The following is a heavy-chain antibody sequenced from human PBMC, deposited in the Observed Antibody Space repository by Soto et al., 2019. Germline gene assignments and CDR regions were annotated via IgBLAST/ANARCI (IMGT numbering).Heavy chain of an antibody. V-gene: IGHV3-23*01. CDR1: GFTFSSYA. CDR3: AKDWQGSGGNPGY. D-gene: IGHD2-15*01. J-gene: IGHJ4*02. CDR2: ISGSGGST. Sequence: EVQLLESGGGLVQPGGSLRLSCAASGFTFSSYAMSWVRQAPGKGLEWVSAISGSGGSTYYADCVKGRFTISRDNSKNTLYLQMNSLRAEDTAVYYCAKDWQGSGGNPGYWGQGTLVTVSS.